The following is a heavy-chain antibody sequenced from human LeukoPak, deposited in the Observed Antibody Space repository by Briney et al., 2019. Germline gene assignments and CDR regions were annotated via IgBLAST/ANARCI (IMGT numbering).Heavy chain of an antibody. CDR3: ARGGRGSGFDP. V-gene: IGHV3-23*01. Sequence: GGSLRLFCAASGFTFTNYAMSWVRQAPGKGLEWVSAISGSGGSAYYADSVKGRFTISRDNSKNTLYLQMNSLRAEDTAVYYCARGGRGSGFDPWGQGTLVTVSS. CDR2: ISGSGGSA. CDR1: GFTFTNYA. D-gene: IGHD3-10*01. J-gene: IGHJ5*02.